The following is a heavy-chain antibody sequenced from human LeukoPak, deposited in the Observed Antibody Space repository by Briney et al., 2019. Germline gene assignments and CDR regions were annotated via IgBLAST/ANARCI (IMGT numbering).Heavy chain of an antibody. CDR2: IYTSGST. J-gene: IGHJ5*02. Sequence: SETLSLTCTVSGGSISSYYWSWIRQPAGKGLEWIGRIYTSGSTNYNPSLKSRVTISVDTSKNQFSLKLSSVTAADTGVYYCARGGSSWYSDWFDPWGQGTLVTVSS. CDR1: GGSISSYY. D-gene: IGHD6-13*01. CDR3: ARGGSSWYSDWFDP. V-gene: IGHV4-4*07.